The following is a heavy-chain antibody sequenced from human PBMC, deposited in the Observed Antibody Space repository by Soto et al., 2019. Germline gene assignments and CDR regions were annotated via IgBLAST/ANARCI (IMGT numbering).Heavy chain of an antibody. J-gene: IGHJ6*02. V-gene: IGHV1-2*04. CDR3: ARGGGRGDGADTAMVTVPFYYYGMDV. D-gene: IGHD5-18*01. CDR1: GYTFTGYY. CDR2: INPNSGGT. Sequence: ASVKVSCKASGYTFTGYYMHWVRQAPGQGLEWMEWINPNSGGTNYAQKFQGWVTMTRDTSISTAYMELSRLRSDDTAVYYCARGGGRGDGADTAMVTVPFYYYGMDVWGQGTTVTVSS.